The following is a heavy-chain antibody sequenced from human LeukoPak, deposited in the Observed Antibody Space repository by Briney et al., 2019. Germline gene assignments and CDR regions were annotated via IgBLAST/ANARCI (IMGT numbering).Heavy chain of an antibody. Sequence: GGSLRLSCAVSGFTFNNYAVTWVRQAPGRGLEWVSTINPSGSNTYCADSVKGRFTISRDNSKNTLYLQMNSLRAEDTAVYYCAKREMAVRAFDFWGQGTLVTVSS. D-gene: IGHD6-19*01. J-gene: IGHJ4*02. CDR3: AKREMAVRAFDF. V-gene: IGHV3-23*01. CDR1: GFTFNNYA. CDR2: INPSGSNT.